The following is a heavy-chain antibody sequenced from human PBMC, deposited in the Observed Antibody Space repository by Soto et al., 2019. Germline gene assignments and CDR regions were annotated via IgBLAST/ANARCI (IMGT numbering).Heavy chain of an antibody. V-gene: IGHV4-30-2*01. D-gene: IGHD3-10*01. CDR3: ARSPFYGSKSHFAY. Sequence: QLQLQESGSGLVKPSQTLSLNCAVSGVSISDGGYSWSWIRQPPGKGLEWIGYTHGSGDTYYNPSLTGRVTLSVDRSRNQFSLNLRSITAADTAVYYCARSPFYGSKSHFAYWGQGTLVSVSS. CDR2: THGSGDT. CDR1: GVSISDGGYS. J-gene: IGHJ4*02.